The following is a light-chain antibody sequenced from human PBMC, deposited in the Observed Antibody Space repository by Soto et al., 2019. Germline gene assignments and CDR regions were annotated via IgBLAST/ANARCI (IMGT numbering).Light chain of an antibody. Sequence: QSALTQPPSASGSPGQSVTISCTGTSSDAGGYNYVSWYQQHPGKAPKLMIYEVSKRPSGVPDRSSGSKSGNTASLTVSGLRAEDEADYYCSSYAGSNRVFGTGTKVTVL. J-gene: IGLJ1*01. CDR2: EVS. V-gene: IGLV2-8*01. CDR3: SSYAGSNRV. CDR1: SSDAGGYNY.